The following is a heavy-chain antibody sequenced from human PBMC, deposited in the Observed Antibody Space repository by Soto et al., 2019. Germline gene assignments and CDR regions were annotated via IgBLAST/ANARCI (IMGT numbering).Heavy chain of an antibody. J-gene: IGHJ4*02. D-gene: IGHD3-16*01. Sequence: PGGSLRLSCAASGFTFSSYDFHWVRQATGKGLEWVSGIGTAGDTYYAGSVKGRFIMSRENAKNSLYLQMNSLRAGDTAVYYCTRGADGFDYWGQGTLVTVSS. CDR1: GFTFSSYD. CDR3: TRGADGFDY. V-gene: IGHV3-13*01. CDR2: IGTAGDT.